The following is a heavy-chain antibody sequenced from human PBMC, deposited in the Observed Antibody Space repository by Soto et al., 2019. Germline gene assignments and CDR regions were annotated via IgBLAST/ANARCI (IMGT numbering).Heavy chain of an antibody. D-gene: IGHD5-12*01. CDR2: ISGSGGST. Sequence: GGSLRLSCAASGFTFSNYGMHWIRQAPGKGLEWVSAISGSGGSTYYADSVKGRFTISRDNSKNTLYLQMNSLRAEDTAVYYCEKDLRSGGIWGQGTLVTVSS. J-gene: IGHJ4*02. CDR3: EKDLRSGGI. V-gene: IGHV3-23*01. CDR1: GFTFSNYG.